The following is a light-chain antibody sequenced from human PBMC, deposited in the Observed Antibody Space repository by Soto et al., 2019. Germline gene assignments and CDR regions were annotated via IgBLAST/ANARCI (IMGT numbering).Light chain of an antibody. CDR3: QQFSSSPPGVT. CDR1: RSVSSNY. Sequence: EIVLTQSPDTLSLSPGESATLSCRASRSVSSNYLAWYQQKPGQAPRLLVAGTSSRATGIPDRFSVSGSGTDFTLTISGLDPADFAVCYCQQFSSSPPGVTFGGGT. CDR2: GTS. V-gene: IGKV3-20*01. J-gene: IGKJ4*01.